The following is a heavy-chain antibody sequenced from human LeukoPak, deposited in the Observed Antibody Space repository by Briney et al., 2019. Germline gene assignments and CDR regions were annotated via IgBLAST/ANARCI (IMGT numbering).Heavy chain of an antibody. Sequence: GGSLRLSCAASGFTFGSYWMHWVRQAPGKGLGWVSRINSDGSSTSYADSVKGRFTISRDNAKNTLYLQMNSLGAEDTAVYYCARGSGIAVAGTLRPPGDYWGQGTLVTVSS. CDR3: ARGSGIAVAGTLRPPGDY. CDR1: GFTFGSYW. V-gene: IGHV3-74*01. CDR2: INSDGSST. J-gene: IGHJ4*02. D-gene: IGHD6-19*01.